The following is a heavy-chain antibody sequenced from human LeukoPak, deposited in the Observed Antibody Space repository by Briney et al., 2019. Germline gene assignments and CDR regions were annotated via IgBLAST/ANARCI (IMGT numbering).Heavy chain of an antibody. V-gene: IGHV3-48*04. J-gene: IGHJ3*02. CDR2: ISSSSGTI. CDR1: GFTFSDYS. Sequence: PGGSLRLSCAASGFTFSDYSINWVRQAPGKGLEWVSYISSSSGTIYYADSVKGRFTISRDSAKNSLYLQMNSLRAEDTALYYCAKVSGFLNPDAFDIWGQGTMVTVSS. CDR3: AKVSGFLNPDAFDI. D-gene: IGHD3-22*01.